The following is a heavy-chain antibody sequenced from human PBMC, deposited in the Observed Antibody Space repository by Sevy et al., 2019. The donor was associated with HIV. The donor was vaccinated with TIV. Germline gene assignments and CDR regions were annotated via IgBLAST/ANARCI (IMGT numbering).Heavy chain of an antibody. CDR2: VYYTGGT. V-gene: IGHV4-59*08. CDR3: ARRNDFDI. CDR1: GGSINSDH. Sequence: SETLSLTCTVSGGSINSDHWNWIRQPPGKGLEWIGYVYYTGGTNYNPSLKNRVTISVDRTKNQFSLKLTSVTAADTAVYYCARRNDFDIWGPGKMVHVSS. J-gene: IGHJ3*02.